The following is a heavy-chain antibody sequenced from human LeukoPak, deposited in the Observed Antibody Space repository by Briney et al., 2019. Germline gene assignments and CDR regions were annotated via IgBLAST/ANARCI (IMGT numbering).Heavy chain of an antibody. CDR3: ANSPKHDY. Sequence: GGSLRLSCAASGFTFSSYAMSWVRQAPGKGLEWISAISGSGGSTYYAESVKGRFTISRDNSNNTLYLQMDRLRAEDTAVYYCANSPKHDYWGQGTLVTVSS. CDR2: ISGSGGST. J-gene: IGHJ4*02. V-gene: IGHV3-23*01. CDR1: GFTFSSYA.